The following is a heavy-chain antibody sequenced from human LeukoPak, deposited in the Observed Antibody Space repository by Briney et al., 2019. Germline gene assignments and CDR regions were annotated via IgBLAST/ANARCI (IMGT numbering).Heavy chain of an antibody. CDR1: GFTFSNYN. Sequence: PGGPLRPSCGASGFTFSNYNMNWVRQAPGEGLEWVSSINSRSTYIFYADSVMGRFTISRDNAKNSLFLQMNSLRAEDTAVYYCARDETNGFDSWGQGTLVTVSS. V-gene: IGHV3-21*01. CDR3: ARDETNGFDS. D-gene: IGHD1-14*01. J-gene: IGHJ5*01. CDR2: INSRSTYI.